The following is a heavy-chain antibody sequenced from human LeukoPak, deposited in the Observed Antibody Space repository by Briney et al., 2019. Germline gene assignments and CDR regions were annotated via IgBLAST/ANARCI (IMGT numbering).Heavy chain of an antibody. D-gene: IGHD5-24*01. Sequence: GGSLRLSCAASGFTFYDYAMHWVRHAPGKGLEWVSGISWNSGSIDYADSVKGRFTISRDNAKNSLYLQMNSLRAEDTALYYCAKDISGGATGVDYWGQGTLVTVSS. V-gene: IGHV3-9*01. CDR1: GFTFYDYA. J-gene: IGHJ4*02. CDR3: AKDISGGATGVDY. CDR2: ISWNSGSI.